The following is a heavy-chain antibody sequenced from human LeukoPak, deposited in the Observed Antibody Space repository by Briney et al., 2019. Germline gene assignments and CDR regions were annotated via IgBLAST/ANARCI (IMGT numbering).Heavy chain of an antibody. D-gene: IGHD4-17*01. CDR1: GFTFSNYA. Sequence: PGGSLRLSCAASGFTFSNYAMMWLRQAPGKGLEWVSAITGNGGRTLYADSVKGRFTISRDNSKNALYLQMNSLRAEDTAVYYCAKRGNYGDLWGAFDIWGQGTMVTVSS. CDR3: AKRGNYGDLWGAFDI. V-gene: IGHV3-23*01. CDR2: ITGNGGRT. J-gene: IGHJ3*02.